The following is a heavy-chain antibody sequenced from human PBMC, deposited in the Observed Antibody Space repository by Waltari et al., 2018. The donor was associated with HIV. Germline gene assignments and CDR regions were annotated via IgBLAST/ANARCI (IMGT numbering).Heavy chain of an antibody. V-gene: IGHV1-69*01. CDR2: IIPIFGTT. CDR1: GGTFSSYA. D-gene: IGHD2-15*01. CDR3: ATRLGELGYCSGGSCQPLPS. Sequence: QVQLVQSGAEVKKPGSSVKVSCKASGGTFSSYAISWVRQAPGQGLEWMGGIIPIFGTTNYAQKFQGRVTITADESTSTAYMALSSLRSEDTAVYYCATRLGELGYCSGGSCQPLPSWGQGTLVTVSS. J-gene: IGHJ5*02.